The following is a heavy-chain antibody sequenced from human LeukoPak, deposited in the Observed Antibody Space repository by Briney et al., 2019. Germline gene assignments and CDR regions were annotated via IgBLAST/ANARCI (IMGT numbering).Heavy chain of an antibody. V-gene: IGHV3-48*03. J-gene: IGHJ4*02. D-gene: IGHD1-14*01. CDR2: ISSSGSTI. CDR1: GFTFSSYE. CDR3: ARELSGTPGFDY. Sequence: PGRSLRLSCAASGFTFSSYEMNWVRQASGKGLEWVSYISSSGSTIYYADSVKGRFTISRDNAKNSLYLQMNSLRAEDTAVYYCARELSGTPGFDYWGQGTLVTVSS.